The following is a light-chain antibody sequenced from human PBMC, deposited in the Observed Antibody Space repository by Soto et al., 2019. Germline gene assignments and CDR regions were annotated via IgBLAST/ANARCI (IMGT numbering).Light chain of an antibody. CDR2: DTS. J-gene: IGKJ5*01. CDR1: QSISNN. Sequence: EVVMTQSPATLSVSPGERATLSCRASQSISNNLAWYQQKPGQAPRLLIYDTSNRATGIPARFSGSGSGTDFTLTISGLEPADLGVYYCQQRHNWPITFGQGTRLEIK. V-gene: IGKV3-11*01. CDR3: QQRHNWPIT.